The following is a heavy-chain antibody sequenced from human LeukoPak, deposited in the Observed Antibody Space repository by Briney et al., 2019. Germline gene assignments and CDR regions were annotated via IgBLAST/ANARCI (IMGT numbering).Heavy chain of an antibody. J-gene: IGHJ3*02. Sequence: PGGSLRLSCAASGFTFSSYWMTWVRQAPGKGLEWVANLNQYGNDKYYADSVRGRFTISRDNARDSLYLQMNSLRAEDTAVYYCARVRGGSGRSYAADAFDIWGQGTMVTVSS. CDR2: LNQYGNDK. D-gene: IGHD1-26*01. CDR3: ARVRGGSGRSYAADAFDI. CDR1: GFTFSSYW. V-gene: IGHV3-7*01.